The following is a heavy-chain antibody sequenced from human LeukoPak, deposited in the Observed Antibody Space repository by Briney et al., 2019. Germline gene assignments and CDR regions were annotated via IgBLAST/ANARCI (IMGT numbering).Heavy chain of an antibody. J-gene: IGHJ4*02. Sequence: GESLKISCKGSGYSFSSYWIAWVRQMPGKGLEWMGIIYPGDSDTRYSPSFQGQVTISADKSINTAYLQWSSLKASDTAIYFCARDPESDYWGQGTLVTVSS. CDR2: IYPGDSDT. CDR1: GYSFSSYW. D-gene: IGHD2/OR15-2a*01. V-gene: IGHV5-51*01. CDR3: ARDPESDY.